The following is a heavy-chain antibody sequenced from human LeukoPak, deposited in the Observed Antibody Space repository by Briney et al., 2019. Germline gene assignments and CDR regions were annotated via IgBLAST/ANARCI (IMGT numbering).Heavy chain of an antibody. D-gene: IGHD3-10*01. CDR1: GGSIDDSNYY. Sequence: SETLSPTCIVSGGSIDDSNYYWGWIRQPPEKGLEWIGSFYYTGNTYYSPSLQSRVTISADTSNNQFSLSLRSVTASDTAVYYCARRFHGSGSHFFDYWGQGKLVSVSS. CDR2: FYYTGNT. V-gene: IGHV4-39*01. CDR3: ARRFHGSGSHFFDY. J-gene: IGHJ4*02.